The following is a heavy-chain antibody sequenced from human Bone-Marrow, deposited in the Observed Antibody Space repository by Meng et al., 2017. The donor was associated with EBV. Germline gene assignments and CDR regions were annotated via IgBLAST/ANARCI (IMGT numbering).Heavy chain of an antibody. CDR2: INPGNGHT. D-gene: IGHD6-13*01. J-gene: IGHJ4*02. CDR1: GYTFITYA. Sequence: QVPLVQSGAGVKKPGASVKVSCKASGYTFITYAIYWVRQAPGQTLEWMGWINPGNGHTRYSQKFQGRLTFIRDTSASTAYMELSSLRSEDTAVYYCARVYIPTTAAALFDYWGQGTLVTVSS. V-gene: IGHV1-3*01. CDR3: ARVYIPTTAAALFDY.